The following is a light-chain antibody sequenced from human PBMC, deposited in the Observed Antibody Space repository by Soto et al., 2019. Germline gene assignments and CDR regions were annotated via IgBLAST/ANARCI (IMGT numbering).Light chain of an antibody. V-gene: IGLV2-14*01. J-gene: IGLJ2*01. CDR3: SSYTRSSTRV. CDR2: DVS. CDR1: SSDVGGYNY. Sequence: QSVLTQPASVSGSPGQSITISCTGTSSDVGGYNYVSWYQQHPGKAPKLMIYDVSNRPSGVSDRFSGSKSGNTASLTISGLQPVDEGDYYCSSYTRSSTRVFGGGTKLTVL.